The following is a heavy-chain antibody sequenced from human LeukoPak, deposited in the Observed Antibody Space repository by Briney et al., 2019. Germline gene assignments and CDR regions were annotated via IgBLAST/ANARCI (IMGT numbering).Heavy chain of an antibody. V-gene: IGHV1-18*01. J-gene: IGHJ4*02. CDR1: GYTFTIYG. D-gene: IGHD2-21*02. CDR2: ISAYNGNT. Sequence: ASVTVSCKASGYTFTIYGISWVRQAPGQGLEWMGWISAYNGNTNYAQKLQGRVTMTTDTSTSTAYMELRSLRSDDTAVYYCARDLAYCGGDCYRPGGYWGQGTLVTVSP. CDR3: ARDLAYCGGDCYRPGGY.